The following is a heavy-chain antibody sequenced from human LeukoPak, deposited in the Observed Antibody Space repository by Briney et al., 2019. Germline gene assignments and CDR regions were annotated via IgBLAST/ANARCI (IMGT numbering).Heavy chain of an antibody. CDR2: ISGSSRTI. CDR1: GFTFSSYS. J-gene: IGHJ5*02. V-gene: IGHV3-48*04. Sequence: GGSLRLSCATSGFTFSSYSMNWVRQAPGKGLEWLSYISGSSRTIYFADSVKGRFTISRDNAKNSLYLQMNRLTAEDTALYYCARTWDRFDPWGQGTLVTVSS. CDR3: ARTWDRFDP. D-gene: IGHD1-26*01.